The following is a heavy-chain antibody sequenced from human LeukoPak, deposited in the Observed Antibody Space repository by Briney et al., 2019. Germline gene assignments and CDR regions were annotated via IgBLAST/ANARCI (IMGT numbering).Heavy chain of an antibody. Sequence: GGSLRLSCAASGFTFSGYWMTWVRQPPGKGLEWVAIIKQDGSEKYYVNSVKGRFTISGDNAKNSLYLQLNILRAEDTAVYYCARDLEIWGQGTMVTVSS. J-gene: IGHJ3*02. CDR1: GFTFSGYW. CDR3: ARDLEI. V-gene: IGHV3-7*01. CDR2: IKQDGSEK.